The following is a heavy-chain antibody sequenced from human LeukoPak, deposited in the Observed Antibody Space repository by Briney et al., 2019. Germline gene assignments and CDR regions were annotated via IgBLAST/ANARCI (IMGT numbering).Heavy chain of an antibody. D-gene: IGHD3-22*01. J-gene: IGHJ6*02. CDR1: GGSISTYY. Sequence: SETLSLTCTVSGGSISTYYWSWIRQPAGKGLEWIGRIYTTGSTNYNPSLKSRVTMSVDTSKNQFSLKVSSVTAADTAVYYCARAFYYYDSSGYPPYGMDVWGQGTTVTVSS. V-gene: IGHV4-4*07. CDR3: ARAFYYYDSSGYPPYGMDV. CDR2: IYTTGST.